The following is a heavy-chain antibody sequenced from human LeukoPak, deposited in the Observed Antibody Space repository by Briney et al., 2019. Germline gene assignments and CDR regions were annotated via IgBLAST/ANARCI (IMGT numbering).Heavy chain of an antibody. CDR3: ARVVTYYDFWGGYYTSYSFDY. Sequence: SETLSLTCSVSAYSISCGFYWGWIRQPPGKGLEWIGSIFHSGSTYYNSSVKSRVTISVDTSKNQFSLKLSSVTAADTAVYYCARVVTYYDFWGGYYTSYSFDYWGQGTLVTVSS. V-gene: IGHV4-38-2*02. D-gene: IGHD3-3*01. CDR2: IFHSGST. CDR1: AYSISCGFY. J-gene: IGHJ4*02.